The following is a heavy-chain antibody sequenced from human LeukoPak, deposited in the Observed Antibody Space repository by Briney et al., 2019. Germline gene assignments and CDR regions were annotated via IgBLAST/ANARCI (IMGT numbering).Heavy chain of an antibody. D-gene: IGHD3-22*01. J-gene: IGHJ4*02. V-gene: IGHV4-4*07. Sequence: SETLSLSCTVSGGSISSHYWSWIRQPAGQGLEWIGRISNSGSTNYNSSLKSRVTMSVDTSQNQCSLKLSSVTAADTAVYYCARLYYDRSGYRLDSWGQGTLVTVSS. CDR3: ARLYYDRSGYRLDS. CDR1: GGSISSHY. CDR2: ISNSGST.